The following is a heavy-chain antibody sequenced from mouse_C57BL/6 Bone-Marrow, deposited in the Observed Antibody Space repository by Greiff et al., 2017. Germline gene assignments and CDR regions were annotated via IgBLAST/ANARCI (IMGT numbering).Heavy chain of an antibody. J-gene: IGHJ3*01. CDR1: GFTFSSYA. V-gene: IGHV5-4*01. CDR2: ISDGGSYT. D-gene: IGHD1-1*01. Sequence: EVQLVESGGGLVKPGGSLKLSCAASGFTFSSYAMSWVRQTPEKRLEWVATISDGGSYTYYPDNVKGRFTISRDNAKNNLYLQMSHLKSEDTAMYYCARDRSTTAYWGQGTLVTVSA. CDR3: ARDRSTTAY.